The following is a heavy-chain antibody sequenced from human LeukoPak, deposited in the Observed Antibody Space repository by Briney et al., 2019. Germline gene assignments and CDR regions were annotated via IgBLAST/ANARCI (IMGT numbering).Heavy chain of an antibody. CDR3: ARAGTYYDFWSGYISVYFDY. D-gene: IGHD3-3*01. CDR1: GFTFSSYA. CDR2: ISYDGSNK. Sequence: GGSLRLSCAASGFTFSSYAMHWVRQAPGKGLEWVAVISYDGSNKYYADSVKGRFTISRDNSKNTLYLQMSSLRAEDTAVYYCARAGTYYDFWSGYISVYFDYWGQGTLVTVSS. J-gene: IGHJ4*02. V-gene: IGHV3-30-3*01.